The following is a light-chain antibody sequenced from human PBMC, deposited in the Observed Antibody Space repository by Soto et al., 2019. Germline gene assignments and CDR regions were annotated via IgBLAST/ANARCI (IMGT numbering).Light chain of an antibody. CDR1: QNVDKF. Sequence: EIVLTQSPGTLSLSPGETATLSCRASQNVDKFLAWYQQRPGQAPSLLIYGAFTRATGIPARFSGTGSGTEFTLTISSLQSEDFALYYCQQYNDWPLTFGQGTKVDIK. CDR3: QQYNDWPLT. V-gene: IGKV3-15*01. J-gene: IGKJ1*01. CDR2: GAF.